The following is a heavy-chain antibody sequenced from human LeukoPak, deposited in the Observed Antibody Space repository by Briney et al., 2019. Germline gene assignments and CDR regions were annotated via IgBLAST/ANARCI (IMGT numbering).Heavy chain of an antibody. J-gene: IGHJ4*02. V-gene: IGHV3-23*01. Sequence: GGSLRLSCAASGFTFSSYAMSWVRQAPGKGLEWVSAISGSGGSTYYADSVKGRFTISRDNSKNTLYLQMNSLRAEDTAVYYWAKVGPSDPEMIVVVIFDYWGQGTLVTVSS. D-gene: IGHD3-22*01. CDR1: GFTFSSYA. CDR3: AKVGPSDPEMIVVVIFDY. CDR2: ISGSGGST.